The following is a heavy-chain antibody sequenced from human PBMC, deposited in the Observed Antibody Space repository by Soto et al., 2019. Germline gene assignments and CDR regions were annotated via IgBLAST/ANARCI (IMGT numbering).Heavy chain of an antibody. CDR3: ARYSSGWPGNGMDV. J-gene: IGHJ6*02. D-gene: IGHD3-22*01. Sequence: ETLSLTCTVSNGSISNYFWSWIRQPPGRGLEWIGYVYYTGSTSYNPSLKSRVTMSVDTSRKQFSLKLSSVTAADTAVYYCARYSSGWPGNGMDVWGQGTTVTVSS. CDR1: NGSISNYF. V-gene: IGHV4-59*01. CDR2: VYYTGST.